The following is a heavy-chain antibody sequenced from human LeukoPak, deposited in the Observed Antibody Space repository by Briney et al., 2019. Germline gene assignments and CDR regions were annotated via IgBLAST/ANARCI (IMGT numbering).Heavy chain of an antibody. CDR3: ARDLSGPRGGDAFDI. V-gene: IGHV4-61*02. CDR2: IYTSGST. Sequence: PSQTLSLTCTVSGGSISSGSYYWSWIRQPAGKGLEWIGRIYTSGSTNYNPSLKSRVTISVDTSKSQFSLKLSSVTAADTAVYYCARDLSGPRGGDAFDIWGQGTMVTVSS. CDR1: GGSISSGSYY. D-gene: IGHD1-26*01. J-gene: IGHJ3*02.